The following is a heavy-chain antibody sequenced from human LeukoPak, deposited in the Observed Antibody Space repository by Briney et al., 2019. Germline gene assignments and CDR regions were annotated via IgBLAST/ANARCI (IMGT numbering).Heavy chain of an antibody. V-gene: IGHV1-2*02. CDR2: INPNSDDT. J-gene: IGHJ4*02. CDR3: ARQDGDLDY. D-gene: IGHD4-17*01. Sequence: ASVKVSCKTSGYTFTGYYIYWVRQAPGQGLEWMGWINPNSDDTSYAQKFQGRVTMTRDTSVSTAYMELSRLSSDDTAVYYCARQDGDLDYWGQGILVTVSS. CDR1: GYTFTGYY.